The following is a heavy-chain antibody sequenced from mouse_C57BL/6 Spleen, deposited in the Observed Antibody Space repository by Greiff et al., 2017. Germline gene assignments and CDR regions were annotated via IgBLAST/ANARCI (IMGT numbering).Heavy chain of an antibody. CDR2: IHPNSGST. Sequence: QVQLKQPGAELVKPGASVKLSCKASGYTFTSYWMHWVKQRPGQGLEWIGMIHPNSGSTNYNEKLKSKATLTVDKSSSTAYMQLSSLTSEDSAVYYWARSPLYGSSDERFAYWGQGTLVTVSA. D-gene: IGHD1-1*01. CDR3: ARSPLYGSSDERFAY. V-gene: IGHV1-64*01. CDR1: GYTFTSYW. J-gene: IGHJ3*01.